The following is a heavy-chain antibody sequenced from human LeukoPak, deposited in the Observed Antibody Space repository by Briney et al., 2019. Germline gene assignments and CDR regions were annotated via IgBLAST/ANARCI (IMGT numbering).Heavy chain of an antibody. D-gene: IGHD6-13*01. Sequence: SETLSLTCTVSGGSISGYYWSWIRQPPGKGLEWIGYIYYSGSTNYNPSLKSRVTISVDTSKNQFSLKLSSVSAADMAVYYCARYSTSWYYFDYWGQGTLVTVSS. J-gene: IGHJ4*02. CDR3: ARYSTSWYYFDY. V-gene: IGHV4-59*01. CDR1: GGSISGYY. CDR2: IYYSGST.